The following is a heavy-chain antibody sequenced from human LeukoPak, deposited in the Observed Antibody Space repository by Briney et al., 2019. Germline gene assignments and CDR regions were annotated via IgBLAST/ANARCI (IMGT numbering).Heavy chain of an antibody. D-gene: IGHD3-22*01. CDR3: STTYYYDSSEGY. CDR2: IRSKAYGGTT. J-gene: IGHJ4*02. CDR1: GFTFGDYA. V-gene: IGHV3-49*03. Sequence: PGGSLRLSCSASGFTFGDYAMSWFRQAPGKGLEWVGFIRSKAYGGTTDSAASVKGRFTISRDDSESIVYLQMNSLKTEDTAVYYCSTTYYYDSSEGYWGQGTLVTVSS.